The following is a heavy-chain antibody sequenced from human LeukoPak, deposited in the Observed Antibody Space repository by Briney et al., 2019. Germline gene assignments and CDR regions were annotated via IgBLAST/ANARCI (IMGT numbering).Heavy chain of an antibody. J-gene: IGHJ4*02. CDR3: ARVWGIAAAGSGY. D-gene: IGHD6-13*01. Sequence: ASVKASCKASGYTFTGYYMHWVRQAPGQGLEGMGWINPNSGGTNYAQKFQGRVTMTRDTSISTDYMELNRLRSDDTAVYYCARVWGIAAAGSGYWGQGTLVTVSS. CDR1: GYTFTGYY. CDR2: INPNSGGT. V-gene: IGHV1-2*02.